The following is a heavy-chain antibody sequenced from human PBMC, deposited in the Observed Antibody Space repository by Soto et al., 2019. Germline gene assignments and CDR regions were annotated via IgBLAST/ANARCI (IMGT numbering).Heavy chain of an antibody. Sequence: SCAASGFTFSSYSMNWVRQAPGKGLEWVSSISSSSSYIYYADSVKGRFTISRDNAKNSLYLQMNSLRAEDTAVYYCARDRGFGELSDAFDIWGQGTMVTVSS. CDR3: ARDRGFGELSDAFDI. D-gene: IGHD3-10*01. CDR2: ISSSSSYI. V-gene: IGHV3-21*01. CDR1: GFTFSSYS. J-gene: IGHJ3*02.